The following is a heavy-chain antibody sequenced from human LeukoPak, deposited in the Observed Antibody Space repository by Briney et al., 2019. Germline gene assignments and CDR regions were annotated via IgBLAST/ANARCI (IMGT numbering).Heavy chain of an antibody. V-gene: IGHV4-34*01. J-gene: IGHJ4*02. CDR2: INHSGST. CDR3: ARYLSSSSGPRRFLAFGR. Sequence: SETLSLTCAVYGGSFSGYYWSWIRQPPGKGLEWIGEINHSGSTNYNPSLKSRVTISVDTSKNQFSLKLSSVTAADTAVYYCARYLSSSSGPRRFLAFGRWGQGTLVTVSS. D-gene: IGHD6-6*01. CDR1: GGSFSGYY.